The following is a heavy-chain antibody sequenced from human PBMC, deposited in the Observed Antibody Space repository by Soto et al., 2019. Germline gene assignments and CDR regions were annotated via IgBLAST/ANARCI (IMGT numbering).Heavy chain of an antibody. CDR2: IIPIFGTA. Sequence: QVQLVQSGAEVKKPGSSVKVSCKASGGTFSSYAISWVRQAPGQGLEWMGGIIPIFGTANYAQKFQGRVTITADESTSTAYMELSSLRYEDTAVYYCAREWRGLTATAPMYNWFDPWGQGTLVTVSS. J-gene: IGHJ5*02. V-gene: IGHV1-69*01. D-gene: IGHD1-20*01. CDR3: AREWRGLTATAPMYNWFDP. CDR1: GGTFSSYA.